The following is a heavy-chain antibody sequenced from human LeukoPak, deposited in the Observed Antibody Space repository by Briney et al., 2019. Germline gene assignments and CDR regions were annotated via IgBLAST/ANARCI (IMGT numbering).Heavy chain of an antibody. D-gene: IGHD3-22*01. CDR3: ARAYSSSRRYENDC. V-gene: IGHV4-59*08. Sequence: PSETLSLTCTVSGDSISNYYWSWIRQSPGKGLEWIGYIYYSGSTNHNPSLKSRVTISVDTSKNQFSLKLTSVSAADSAVYSCARAYSSSRRYENDCWGQGTLVTVSS. CDR2: IYYSGST. J-gene: IGHJ4*02. CDR1: GDSISNYY.